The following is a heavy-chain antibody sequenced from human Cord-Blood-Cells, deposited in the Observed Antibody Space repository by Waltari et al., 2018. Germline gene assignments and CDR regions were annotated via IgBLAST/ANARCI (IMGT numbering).Heavy chain of an antibody. CDR1: GGPISSYY. CDR3: ARGLYYYGSGSYYNGAGAFDI. V-gene: IGHV4-59*01. Sequence: QVQLLESGPGLVKPSETLSLTCTVSGGPISSYYWSWTRQPPGKGLEWIGYIYYSGSTNYNPSLKSRVTISVDTSKNQFSLKLSSVTAADTAVYYCARGLYYYGSGSYYNGAGAFDIWGQGTMVTVSS. J-gene: IGHJ3*02. CDR2: IYYSGST. D-gene: IGHD3-10*01.